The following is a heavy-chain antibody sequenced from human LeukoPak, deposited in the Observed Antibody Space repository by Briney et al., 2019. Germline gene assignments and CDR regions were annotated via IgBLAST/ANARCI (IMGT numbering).Heavy chain of an antibody. CDR2: INHSGST. J-gene: IGHJ4*02. CDR3: ARRKLWFGEQYFDY. D-gene: IGHD3-10*01. CDR1: GVSISSSNSY. V-gene: IGHV4-39*07. Sequence: SETLSLTCTVSGVSISSSNSYWGWIRQPPGKGLEWIGEINHSGSTNYNPSLKSRVTISVDTSKNQFSLKLSSVTAADTAVYYCARRKLWFGEQYFDYWGQGTLVTVSS.